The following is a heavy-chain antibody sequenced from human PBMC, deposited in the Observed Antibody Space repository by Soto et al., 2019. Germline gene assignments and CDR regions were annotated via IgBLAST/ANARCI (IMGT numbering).Heavy chain of an antibody. CDR3: ARSRISSSSEWFDP. Sequence: GGSLRLSCAASGFTFSSYGMHWVRQAPGKGLEWVAVISYDGSNKYYADSVKGRFTISRDNSKNTLYLQMNSLRAEDTAVYYCARSRISSSSEWFDPWGQGTLVTVSS. D-gene: IGHD6-6*01. CDR2: ISYDGSNK. CDR1: GFTFSSYG. V-gene: IGHV3-30*03. J-gene: IGHJ5*02.